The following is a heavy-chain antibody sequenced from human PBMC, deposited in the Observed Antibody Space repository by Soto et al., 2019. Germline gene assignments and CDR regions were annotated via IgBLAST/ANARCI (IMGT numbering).Heavy chain of an antibody. CDR3: ARDVDGTTFTSYYYGMDV. D-gene: IGHD6-19*01. V-gene: IGHV3-21*01. CDR2: ISSSSSYI. Sequence: GGCLRQSCAAAGCIFSSDSMNWVRQAPGKGLEWVSSISSSSSYIYYADSVKGRFTISRDNAKNSLYLQMNSLRAEDTAVYYCARDVDGTTFTSYYYGMDVWGQGTTVTVSS. CDR1: GCIFSSDS. J-gene: IGHJ6*02.